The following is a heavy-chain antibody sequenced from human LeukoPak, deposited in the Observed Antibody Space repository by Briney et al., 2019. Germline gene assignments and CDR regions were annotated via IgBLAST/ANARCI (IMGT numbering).Heavy chain of an antibody. CDR1: GFSFSNFW. CDR2: IKPDGSAT. D-gene: IGHD6-6*01. Sequence: GGSLGLTCAASGFSFSNFWMSWVRQAPGKGLERVANIKPDGSATNYVDSVKGRFTISRDNAKNSLDLQMNSLRAEDTAVYYCARGGGSSSWGQGTLVTVSS. CDR3: ARGGGSSS. V-gene: IGHV3-7*01. J-gene: IGHJ5*02.